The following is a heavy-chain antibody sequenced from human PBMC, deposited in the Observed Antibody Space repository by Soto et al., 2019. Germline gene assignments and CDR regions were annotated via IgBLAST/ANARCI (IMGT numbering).Heavy chain of an antibody. J-gene: IGHJ4*02. Sequence: EVQLLESGGGLVQPGGSLRLSCAASGFTFSSYAMRWVRQAPGKGLEWVSSISGSSDSTYYADSVKGRFTISRDNSKNTLYLQMNSLRAEDTAVYYCARRGSGNYYDYWGQGTQVTVSS. CDR1: GFTFSSYA. CDR2: ISGSSDST. V-gene: IGHV3-23*01. D-gene: IGHD1-26*01. CDR3: ARRGSGNYYDY.